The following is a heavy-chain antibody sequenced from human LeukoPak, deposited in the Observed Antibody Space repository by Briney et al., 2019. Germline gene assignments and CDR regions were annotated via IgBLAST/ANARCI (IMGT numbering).Heavy chain of an antibody. CDR3: TTDIVVVPAAMSYYYMDV. J-gene: IGHJ6*03. D-gene: IGHD2-2*01. CDR2: IKSKTDGGTT. Sequence: GGSLSLSCAASGFTFGNAWMSWVRHAPGEGREWVGRIKSKTDGGTTDYAAPVKGRFTISRDDSKNTLYLQMNSLKTEDTAVYYCTTDIVVVPAAMSYYYMDVWGKGTTVTVSS. V-gene: IGHV3-15*01. CDR1: GFTFGNAW.